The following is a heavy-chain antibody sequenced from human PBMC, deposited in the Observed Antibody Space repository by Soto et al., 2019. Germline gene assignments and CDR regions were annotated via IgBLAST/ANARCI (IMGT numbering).Heavy chain of an antibody. CDR3: ARGSSRWDY. CDR2: IYIGGRN. J-gene: IGHJ4*02. V-gene: IGHV4-4*07. Sequence: SSETLSLTCTVSGGSISSFYWSWIRQPAGKGLEWIGRIYIGGRNNYNPSLKSRVTMSVDTSKNQFSLRLSSVTAADTAMHYCARGSSRWDYWGQGTLVTVSS. CDR1: GGSISSFY. D-gene: IGHD6-13*01.